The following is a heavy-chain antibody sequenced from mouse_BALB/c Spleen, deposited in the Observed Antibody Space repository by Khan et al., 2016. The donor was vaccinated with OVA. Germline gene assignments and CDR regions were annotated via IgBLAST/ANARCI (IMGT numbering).Heavy chain of an antibody. V-gene: IGHV1-84*02. CDR2: IYPGSGNT. CDR1: GYTFTDYY. CDR3: ARRGIYDGYYVGFAY. Sequence: QVHVKQSGPELVKPGASVKISCKASGYTFTDYYINWVKQKPGQGLEWIGWIYPGSGNTKYNEKFKGKATLTVDTSSSTAYMQLSSLTSADTAVYFCARRGIYDGYYVGFAYWGQGTLVTVSA. D-gene: IGHD2-3*01. J-gene: IGHJ3*01.